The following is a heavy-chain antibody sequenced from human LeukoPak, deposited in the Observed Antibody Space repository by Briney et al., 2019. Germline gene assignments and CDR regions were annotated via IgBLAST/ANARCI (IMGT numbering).Heavy chain of an antibody. CDR1: GYTLTELS. Sequence: ASVKVSCKVSGYTLTELSMHWVRQAPGKGLEWMGGFDPEDGETIYAQKFQGRVTMTEDTSTDTAYMELSSLRSEDTAVYYCATGPVRAARFPDYYYYMDVWGKGTTVTVSS. CDR3: ATGPVRAARFPDYYYYMDV. D-gene: IGHD6-6*01. CDR2: FDPEDGET. V-gene: IGHV1-24*01. J-gene: IGHJ6*03.